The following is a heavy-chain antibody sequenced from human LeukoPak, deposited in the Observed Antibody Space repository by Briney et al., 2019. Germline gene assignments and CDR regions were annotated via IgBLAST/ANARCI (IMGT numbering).Heavy chain of an antibody. CDR3: AKGLQSMVAYFDY. CDR1: GFTFSSYG. Sequence: PGGSLRLSCAASGFTFSSYGMHWVRQAPGKGLEWVAVISYDGSNKYYADSVKGRFTISRDNSKNTLYLQMNSLRAEDTAVYYCAKGLQSMVAYFDYWGQGTLVTVSS. CDR2: ISYDGSNK. D-gene: IGHD2-15*01. V-gene: IGHV3-30*18. J-gene: IGHJ4*02.